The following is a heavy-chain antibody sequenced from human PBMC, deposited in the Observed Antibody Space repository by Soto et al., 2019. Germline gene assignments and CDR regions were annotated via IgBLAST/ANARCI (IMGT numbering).Heavy chain of an antibody. V-gene: IGHV1-8*01. CDR1: GYTFTSYD. CDR2: MNANSGNT. J-gene: IGHJ6*01. Sequence: QVQLVQSGAEVKKPGASVKVSCKASGYTFTSYDINWVRQATGQGLEGMGWMNANSGNTGYAQKFRGRVTMTRNTSISTAYMGLSSLRSEDTAVYYCARERTGTTSMDVWGQGTTVTVSS. D-gene: IGHD1-1*01. CDR3: ARERTGTTSMDV.